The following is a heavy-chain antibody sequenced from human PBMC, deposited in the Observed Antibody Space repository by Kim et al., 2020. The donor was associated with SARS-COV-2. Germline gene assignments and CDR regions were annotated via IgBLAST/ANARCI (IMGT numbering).Heavy chain of an antibody. Sequence: DTVKGRFHISRDNSKNTLYLQRNSLRAEDTAVYYCEKDGGNWGHYWYFDLWGRGTLVTVSS. V-gene: IGHV3-23*01. D-gene: IGHD7-27*01. CDR3: EKDGGNWGHYWYFDL. J-gene: IGHJ2*01.